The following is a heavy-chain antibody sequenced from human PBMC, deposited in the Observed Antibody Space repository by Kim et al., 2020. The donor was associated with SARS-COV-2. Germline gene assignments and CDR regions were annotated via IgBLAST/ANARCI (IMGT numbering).Heavy chain of an antibody. V-gene: IGHV3-33*01. CDR3: ARDRGSGDEMATIGVFDY. J-gene: IGHJ4*02. CDR1: GFTFSSYG. CDR2: IWYDGSNK. D-gene: IGHD5-12*01. Sequence: GGSLRLSCAASGFTFSSYGMHWVRQAPGKGLEWVAVIWYDGSNKYYADSVKGRFTISRDNSKNTLYLQMNSLRAEDTAVYYCARDRGSGDEMATIGVFDYWGQGTLVTVSS.